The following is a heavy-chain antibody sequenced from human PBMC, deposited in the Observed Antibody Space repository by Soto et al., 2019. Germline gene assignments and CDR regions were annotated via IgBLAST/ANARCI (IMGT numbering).Heavy chain of an antibody. Sequence: GGSLRLSCAASGFTFSSYGMHWVRQAPGKGLEWVAVIWYDGSNKYYADSMKGRFTISGDNSKNALYLQMNSLRAEDTSVYYCARERARGRVPRDSSGTLDYWGQGTLVTVSS. J-gene: IGHJ4*02. CDR2: IWYDGSNK. CDR1: GFTFSSYG. D-gene: IGHD3-22*01. CDR3: ARERARGRVPRDSSGTLDY. V-gene: IGHV3-33*01.